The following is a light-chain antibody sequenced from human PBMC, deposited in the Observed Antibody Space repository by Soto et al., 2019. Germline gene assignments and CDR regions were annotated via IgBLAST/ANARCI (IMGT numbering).Light chain of an antibody. J-gene: IGLJ1*01. CDR3: SSHSNITPYV. CDR1: SRDVGAYNY. V-gene: IGLV2-14*01. CDR2: DVT. Sequence: QSVLTQPASVSGSPGQSITISCTGTSRDVGAYNYVSWYQQHPGKAPKLMVYDVTNRPSGVSYRFSGTKSGNTASLTISGLQAEDEADYFCSSHSNITPYVFGTGTKVTVL.